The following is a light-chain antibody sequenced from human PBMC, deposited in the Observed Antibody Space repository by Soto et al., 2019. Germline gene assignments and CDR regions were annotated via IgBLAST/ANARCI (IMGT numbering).Light chain of an antibody. CDR3: SSYTSSFTLL. Sequence: QSVLTQPASVSGSPGQSITISCTGTSSDVGGYDYVSWYQQHPGKAPTLMIYDVSSRPSGVSDRFSGSKSGNTASLTISGLQAEDEADYYCSSYTSSFTLLFGGGTKLTVL. CDR2: DVS. V-gene: IGLV2-14*01. CDR1: SSDVGGYDY. J-gene: IGLJ2*01.